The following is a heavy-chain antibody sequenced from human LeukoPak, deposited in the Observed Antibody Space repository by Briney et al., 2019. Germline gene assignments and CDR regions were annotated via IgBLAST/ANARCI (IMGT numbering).Heavy chain of an antibody. CDR3: AKDAAGPEY. CDR2: IRFGAGST. V-gene: IGHV3-23*01. D-gene: IGHD6-13*01. CDR1: GLTFSDYS. J-gene: IGHJ4*02. Sequence: GGSLRLSCVASGLTFSDYSMTWVRQAPGKGLFWVSGIRFGAGSTYYADSVKGRFTISRDNSRNTLYLQMSSLRAEDTAVYYCAKDAAGPEYWGQGTLVTVSS.